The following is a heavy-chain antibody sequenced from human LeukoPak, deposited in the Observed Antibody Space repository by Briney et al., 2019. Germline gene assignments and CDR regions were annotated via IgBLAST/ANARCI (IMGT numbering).Heavy chain of an antibody. Sequence: WASAKVSCKASGYTFTSYGISWVRQAPGQGLEWMGWISAYNGNTNYAQKLQGRVTMTTDTSTSTAYMELRSLRSDDTAVYYCARDRPSESSGWDFDYWGQGTLVTVSS. CDR3: ARDRPSESSGWDFDY. J-gene: IGHJ4*02. D-gene: IGHD6-19*01. CDR2: ISAYNGNT. V-gene: IGHV1-18*01. CDR1: GYTFTSYG.